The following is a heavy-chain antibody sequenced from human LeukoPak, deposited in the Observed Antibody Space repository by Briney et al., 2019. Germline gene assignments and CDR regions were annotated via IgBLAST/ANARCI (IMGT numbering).Heavy chain of an antibody. CDR3: ARALPSPSGYFDY. J-gene: IGHJ4*02. V-gene: IGHV3-7*05. Sequence: GGSLRLSCAASGFTFSSYTMNWVRQAPGKGLEWVANIRKDGSEKHYVNSVKGRFTISRDNAKNSLYLQMSSLRAEDTAVYYCARALPSPSGYFDYWGQGTLVTVSS. D-gene: IGHD7-27*01. CDR1: GFTFSSYT. CDR2: IRKDGSEK.